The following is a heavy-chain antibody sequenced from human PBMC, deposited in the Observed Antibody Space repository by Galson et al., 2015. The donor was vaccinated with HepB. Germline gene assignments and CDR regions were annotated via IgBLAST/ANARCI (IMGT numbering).Heavy chain of an antibody. CDR3: ARVEPMIIVVTPGWGGYFQH. CDR2: INHDGSAK. Sequence: SLRLSCAASGFNFGVFWMSWVRQAPGKGLEWVANINHDGSAKYYVDSVKGRFTISRDNAKNSLYLQMNSLRAEDTAMYYCARVEPMIIVVTPGWGGYFQHWGQGTLVTVSS. CDR1: GFNFGVFW. J-gene: IGHJ1*01. V-gene: IGHV3-7*03. D-gene: IGHD3-22*01.